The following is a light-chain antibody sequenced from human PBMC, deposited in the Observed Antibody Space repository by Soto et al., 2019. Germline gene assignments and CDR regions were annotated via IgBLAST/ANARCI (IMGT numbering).Light chain of an antibody. Sequence: QSALTQPPSVSGSPGQSVTISCTGTFSDVGNYNRVSWYKQPPGTAPKLMIYEVTHRPSGVPDRFSGSKSGNTASLTISGLQAEDEADYYCSSYTRSNTLIFGGGTKLTVL. J-gene: IGLJ2*01. CDR2: EVT. V-gene: IGLV2-18*02. CDR1: FSDVGNYNR. CDR3: SSYTRSNTLI.